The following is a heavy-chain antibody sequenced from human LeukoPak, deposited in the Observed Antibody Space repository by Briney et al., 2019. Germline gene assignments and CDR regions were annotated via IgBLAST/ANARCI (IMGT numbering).Heavy chain of an antibody. J-gene: IGHJ4*02. V-gene: IGHV3-23*01. CDR1: GFTFSSYA. Sequence: GGSLRLSCAASGFTFSSYAMSWVRQAPGKGLEWVSAISGSGGSTYYADSVKGRFIISRDNSKNTLFLQMNSLRAEDTALYYCAKEGRDGYGNSDYWGQGTLVTVSS. CDR3: AKEGRDGYGNSDY. D-gene: IGHD5-24*01. CDR2: ISGSGGST.